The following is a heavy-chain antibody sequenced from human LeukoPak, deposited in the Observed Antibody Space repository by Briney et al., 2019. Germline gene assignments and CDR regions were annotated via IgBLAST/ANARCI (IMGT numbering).Heavy chain of an antibody. CDR3: AREGVGSGITAPNFDY. V-gene: IGHV1-46*01. Sequence: GASVKVSCKASGYTFTSYYMHWVRQAPGQGLEWMGIINPSGGSTSYAQKFQGRVTMTRDMSTSTVYMELSSLRSEDTAVYYCAREGVGSGITAPNFDYWGQGTLVTVSS. CDR1: GYTFTSYY. D-gene: IGHD3-10*01. CDR2: INPSGGST. J-gene: IGHJ4*02.